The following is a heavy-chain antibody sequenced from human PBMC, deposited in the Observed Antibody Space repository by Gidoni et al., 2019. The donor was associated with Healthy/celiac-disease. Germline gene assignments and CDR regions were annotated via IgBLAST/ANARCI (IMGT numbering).Heavy chain of an antibody. CDR3: ARGGNWNYGWFDP. Sequence: QVQLQESGPGLAKPSETLSLTCTVSGGSISSYYWSWIRQPPGKGLEWIGYIYYSGSTNYNPSLKSRVTISVDTSKNQFSLKLSSVTAADTAVYYCARGGNWNYGWFDPWGQGTLVTVSS. V-gene: IGHV4-59*08. J-gene: IGHJ5*02. CDR1: GGSISSYY. CDR2: IYYSGST. D-gene: IGHD1-7*01.